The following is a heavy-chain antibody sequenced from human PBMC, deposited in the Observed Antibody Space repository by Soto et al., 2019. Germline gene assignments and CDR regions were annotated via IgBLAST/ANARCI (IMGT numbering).Heavy chain of an antibody. V-gene: IGHV3-30*18. CDR3: AKDQYCSSTSCYFYYYSYGMEV. CDR2: ISYDGSNK. Sequence: VGSLRLSCASSVFTFSSYGMHCVRQSPGKGLEWVAVISYDGSNKYYADSVKGRFTISRDNSKNTLYLQMNSLRAEDTAVHYCAKDQYCSSTSCYFYYYSYGMEVWGQGTTFTVSS. CDR1: VFTFSSYG. D-gene: IGHD2-2*01. J-gene: IGHJ6*02.